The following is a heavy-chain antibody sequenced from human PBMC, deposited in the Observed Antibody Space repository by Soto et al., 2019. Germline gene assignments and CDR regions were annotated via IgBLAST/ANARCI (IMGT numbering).Heavy chain of an antibody. V-gene: IGHV1-58*02. D-gene: IGHD5-12*01. CDR1: GFTFTSSA. CDR2: IVVGSGNT. CDR3: AALRGYSGYDSLSGAFDI. J-gene: IGHJ3*02. Sequence: GASVKVSCKASGFTFTSSAMQWVRQARGQRLEWIGWIVVGSGNTNYAQKFQERVTITRDMSTSTAYMELSSLRSEDTAVYYCAALRGYSGYDSLSGAFDIWGQGTMVTVSS.